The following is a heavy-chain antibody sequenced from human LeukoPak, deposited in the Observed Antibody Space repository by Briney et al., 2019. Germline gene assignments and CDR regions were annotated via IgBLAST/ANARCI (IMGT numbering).Heavy chain of an antibody. CDR2: IYSSGST. Sequence: PSETLSLTCTVSGGSISSSSYYWGWIRQPPGKGLEWIGIIYSSGSTYYNPSLKSRVTISVDTSKNQFSLKLSSVTAADTAMYYCARTDGVGATTYWGQGTLVTVSS. CDR1: GGSISSSSYY. V-gene: IGHV4-39*01. CDR3: ARTDGVGATTY. J-gene: IGHJ4*02. D-gene: IGHD1-26*01.